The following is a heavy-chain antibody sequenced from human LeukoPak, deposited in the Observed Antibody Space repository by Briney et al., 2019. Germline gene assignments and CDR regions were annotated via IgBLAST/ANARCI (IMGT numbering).Heavy chain of an antibody. J-gene: IGHJ4*02. CDR3: ASSGEEDSNFDY. CDR2: IYYSGST. D-gene: IGHD7-27*01. V-gene: IGHV4-59*01. Sequence: SETLSLTCTVSGGSISSYYWSWIRQPPGKGLEWIGYIYYSGSTNYNPSPKSRVTISVDTSKNQFSLKLSSVTAADTAVYYCASSGEEDSNFDYWGQGTLVTVSS. CDR1: GGSISSYY.